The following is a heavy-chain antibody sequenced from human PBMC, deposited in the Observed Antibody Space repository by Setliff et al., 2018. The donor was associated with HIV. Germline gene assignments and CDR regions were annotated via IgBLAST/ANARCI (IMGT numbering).Heavy chain of an antibody. J-gene: IGHJ4*02. Sequence: SETLSLTCTVSDGSVRSSSYYWGWIRQPPGKGLEWIGSIYYSGSAYYNPSLKSRVTISVDTSKNQFSLKLNSVTAADTAVFYCARLRSAVGGTRVFDYWGQGTLVTVSS. CDR3: ARLRSAVGGTRVFDY. D-gene: IGHD1-1*01. CDR1: DGSVRSSSYY. CDR2: IYYSGSA. V-gene: IGHV4-39*01.